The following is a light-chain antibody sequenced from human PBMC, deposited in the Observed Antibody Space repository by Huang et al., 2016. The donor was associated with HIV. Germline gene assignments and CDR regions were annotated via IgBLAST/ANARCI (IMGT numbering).Light chain of an antibody. CDR2: AAS. Sequence: IQLTQSPSSLSASVGDRVTITCRASQDISSYLAWYQQKPGKAPTLLIYAASTLQSGVPSRFSGSGSGTDFTLTISSLQPEDFATYYCQQLNSPITFGQGTRLEIK. CDR3: QQLNSPIT. J-gene: IGKJ5*01. V-gene: IGKV1-9*01. CDR1: QDISSY.